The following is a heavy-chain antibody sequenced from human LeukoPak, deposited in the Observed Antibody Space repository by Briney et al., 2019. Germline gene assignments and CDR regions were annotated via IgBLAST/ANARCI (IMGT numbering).Heavy chain of an antibody. J-gene: IGHJ3*02. CDR1: GGSISSSSYY. Sequence: PSETLSLTCTVSGGSISSSSYYWSWIRQPPGRGLGWIGYIYYSGSTNYNPSLKSRVTISVDTSKNQFSLKLSSVTAADTAVYYCARDREMRYYYDSSGIRAFDIWGQGTMVTVSS. D-gene: IGHD3-22*01. V-gene: IGHV4-61*01. CDR2: IYYSGST. CDR3: ARDREMRYYYDSSGIRAFDI.